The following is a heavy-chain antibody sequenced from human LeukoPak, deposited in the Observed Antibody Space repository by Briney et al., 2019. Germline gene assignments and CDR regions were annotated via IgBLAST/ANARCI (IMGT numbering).Heavy chain of an antibody. Sequence: ASVKVSCKASGYTFTSYGISWVRQAPGQGLEWMGWISAYNGNTNYAQKLQGRVTMTTDTSTSTAYMELRSLRSDDTAVYYCARAHYDYVWGRYRYYFDYWGQGTLVTVSS. J-gene: IGHJ4*02. D-gene: IGHD3-16*02. V-gene: IGHV1-18*01. CDR3: ARAHYDYVWGRYRYYFDY. CDR1: GYTFTSYG. CDR2: ISAYNGNT.